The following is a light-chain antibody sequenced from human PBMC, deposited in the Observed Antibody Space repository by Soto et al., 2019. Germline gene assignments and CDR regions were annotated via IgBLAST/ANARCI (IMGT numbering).Light chain of an antibody. V-gene: IGKV1-27*01. CDR2: AAS. CDR1: QGISNY. CDR3: QKYNSAPIT. Sequence: DIQMTQSPSSLSSSVGDRVTITCRASQGISNYLAWYQQKPGKVPKLLIYAASTLQSGVPSRFSGRGSGTDFTLTISSLQPEDVATYYCQKYNSAPITAGQGKRLEIK. J-gene: IGKJ5*01.